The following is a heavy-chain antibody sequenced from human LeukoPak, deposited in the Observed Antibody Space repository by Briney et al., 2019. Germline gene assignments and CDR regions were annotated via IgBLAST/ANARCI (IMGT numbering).Heavy chain of an antibody. V-gene: IGHV3-53*01. Sequence: PGGSLRLSCAASGFTVSSNYMSWVRQAPGKGLEWVSVIYSGGSTYYADSVKGRFTISRDNSKNTLYLQMNSLRAEDTAVYYCARVTDTAQYYYDSSGYFDYWGQGTPVTVSS. CDR3: ARVTDTAQYYYDSSGYFDY. CDR2: IYSGGST. J-gene: IGHJ4*02. D-gene: IGHD3-22*01. CDR1: GFTVSSNY.